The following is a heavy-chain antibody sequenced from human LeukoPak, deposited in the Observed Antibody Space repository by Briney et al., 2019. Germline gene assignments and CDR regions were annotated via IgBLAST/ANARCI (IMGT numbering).Heavy chain of an antibody. CDR1: GFIVSSSY. J-gene: IGHJ4*02. V-gene: IGHV3-66*01. Sequence: GGSLRLSCAASGFIVSSSYMSWVRQPPGKGLEWVSGTYTDGSTYYADSVQGRFTISRDNSKNTLYLQMNSLRADDTSVYYCVRGHYSNTLGGQGTLVTVSS. CDR2: TYTDGST. CDR3: VRGHYSNTL. D-gene: IGHD4-11*01.